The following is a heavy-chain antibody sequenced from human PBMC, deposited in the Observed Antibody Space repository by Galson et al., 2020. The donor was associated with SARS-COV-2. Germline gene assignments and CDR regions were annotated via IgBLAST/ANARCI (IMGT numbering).Heavy chain of an antibody. CDR3: AREVAYCGGDCYSSTLLDYWYFDL. Sequence: SETLSLTCTVSGGSISSGSYYWSWIRQPAGKGLEWIGRIYTSGSTNYNPSLKSRVTISVDTSKNQFSLKLSSVTAADTAVYYCAREVAYCGGDCYSSTLLDYWYFDLWGRGTLVTVSS. CDR1: GGSISSGSYY. D-gene: IGHD2-21*02. V-gene: IGHV4-61*02. J-gene: IGHJ2*01. CDR2: IYTSGST.